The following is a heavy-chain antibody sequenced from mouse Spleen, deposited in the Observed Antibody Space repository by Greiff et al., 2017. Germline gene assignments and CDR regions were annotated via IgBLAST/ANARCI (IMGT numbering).Heavy chain of an antibody. J-gene: IGHJ2*01. Sequence: VQLQQSGAELAKPGASVKMSCKASGYTFTSYWMHWVKQRPGQGLEWIGYINPSTGYTEYNQKFKDKATLTADKSSSTAYMQLSSLTSEDSAVYYCAREGKLDYWGQGTTLTVSS. D-gene: IGHD4-1*01. CDR3: AREGKLDY. CDR1: GYTFTSYW. V-gene: IGHV1-7*01. CDR2: INPSTGYT.